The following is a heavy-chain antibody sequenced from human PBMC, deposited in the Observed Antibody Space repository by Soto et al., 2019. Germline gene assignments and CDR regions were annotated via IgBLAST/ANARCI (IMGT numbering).Heavy chain of an antibody. CDR2: MSGSGGST. V-gene: IGHV3-23*01. J-gene: IGHJ4*02. CDR1: GFTFSSYA. D-gene: IGHD6-19*01. Sequence: EVQLLESGGGLVQPGGSLRLSCAASGFTFSSYAMSWVRQAPGKGLEWVSAMSGSGGSTYYADSVKGRFTISRDNSKNPRYLQMNSLRAEDTAVYYCAKDRRGWSERVFDYWGQGTLVTVSS. CDR3: AKDRRGWSERVFDY.